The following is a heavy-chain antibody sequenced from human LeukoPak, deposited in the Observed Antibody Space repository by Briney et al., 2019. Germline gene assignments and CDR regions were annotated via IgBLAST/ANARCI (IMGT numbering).Heavy chain of an antibody. CDR3: ARDRHRKFDY. CDR1: GFTFSSYA. V-gene: IGHV3-30-3*01. CDR2: ISHDGSNK. J-gene: IGHJ4*02. Sequence: GGSLRLSCAASGFTFSSYAMHWVRQAPDKGLEWVAVISHDGSNKYYADSVKGRFSISRDNAKNTLYLQMNSLRAEDTAVYYCARDRHRKFDYWGQGTLVTVSS.